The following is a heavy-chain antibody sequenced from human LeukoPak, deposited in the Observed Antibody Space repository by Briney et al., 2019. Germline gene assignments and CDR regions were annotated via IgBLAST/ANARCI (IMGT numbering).Heavy chain of an antibody. Sequence: SETLSLTCAVYGGSFRGYYWSWIRQPPGKGLEWIGEINHSGSTNYNPSLKSRVTISVDTSKNQFSLKLSSVTAADTAVYYCAATMVRGVRLFGYWGQGTLVTVSS. CDR3: AATMVRGVRLFGY. CDR1: GGSFRGYY. D-gene: IGHD3-10*01. CDR2: INHSGST. J-gene: IGHJ4*02. V-gene: IGHV4-34*01.